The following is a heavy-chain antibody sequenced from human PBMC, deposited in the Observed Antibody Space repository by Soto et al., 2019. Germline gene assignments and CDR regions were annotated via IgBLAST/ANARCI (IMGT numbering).Heavy chain of an antibody. V-gene: IGHV1-18*04. CDR3: ARDPDYDFWSGYYSSAPRAFDI. Sequence: ALVKVSCKASGYTFTSYGISWVRQAPGQGLEWMGWISAYNGNTNYAQKLQGRVTMTTDTSTSTAYMELRSLRSDDTAVYYCARDPDYDFWSGYYSSAPRAFDIWGQGTMVTVSS. CDR1: GYTFTSYG. CDR2: ISAYNGNT. J-gene: IGHJ3*02. D-gene: IGHD3-3*01.